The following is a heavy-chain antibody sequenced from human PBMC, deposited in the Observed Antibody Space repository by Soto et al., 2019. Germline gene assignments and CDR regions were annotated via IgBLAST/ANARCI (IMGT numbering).Heavy chain of an antibody. CDR3: ARGYSSGWFQVGAFDI. V-gene: IGHV3-74*01. Sequence: EVQLVESGGGLVQPGGSLRLSCAASEFTFSTYWIHWVRQVPGKGLVWVSRIKSDGSSTYYADSVKGRFTISRDNAKNTLYLQMNSLRAEDTAVYYCARGYSSGWFQVGAFDIWGQGTMVTVSS. D-gene: IGHD6-19*01. CDR2: IKSDGSST. CDR1: EFTFSTYW. J-gene: IGHJ3*02.